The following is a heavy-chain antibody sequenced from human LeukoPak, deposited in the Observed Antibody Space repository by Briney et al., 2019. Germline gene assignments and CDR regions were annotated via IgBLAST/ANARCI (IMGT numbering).Heavy chain of an antibody. D-gene: IGHD3-9*01. CDR2: INPNNGGT. V-gene: IGHV1-2*02. CDR1: GYAFTGYY. CDR3: ARDLVSLRYFGWLWPGGENWFDP. Sequence: ASVKVSCKASGYAFTGYYMYWVRQAPAQGLEWMGWINPNNGGTNNAQKFQGRVIMTRDTSISTAYMELSKLRSDDTAVYYCARDLVSLRYFGWLWPGGENWFDPWGQGTLVTVSS. J-gene: IGHJ5*02.